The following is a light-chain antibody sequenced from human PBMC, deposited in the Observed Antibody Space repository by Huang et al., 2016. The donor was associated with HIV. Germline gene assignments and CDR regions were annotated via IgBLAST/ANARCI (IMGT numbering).Light chain of an antibody. Sequence: QLTQSPSSLSMSVGDRVIITCQASQDIANSLAWYQHKPGRAPKLRISAASTLQSGGPSRFSGGSAGTYFTLIITNLQPDDFASYYCQQLHSYPITFGQGTRLDI. CDR3: QQLHSYPIT. J-gene: IGKJ5*01. CDR2: AAS. CDR1: QDIANS. V-gene: IGKV1-9*01.